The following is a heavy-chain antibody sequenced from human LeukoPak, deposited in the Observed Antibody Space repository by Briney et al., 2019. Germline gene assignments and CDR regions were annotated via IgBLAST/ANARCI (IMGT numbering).Heavy chain of an antibody. CDR2: IIPIFGTA. CDR1: GGTFSSYA. Sequence: ASVKVSCKASGGTFSSYAISWVRQAPGQGLEWMGGIIPIFGTANYAQKFQGRVTITTDESTSTAYMELSSLRSEDTAVYYCASEDYGSGSNDYWGQGTLSPSPQ. V-gene: IGHV1-69*05. D-gene: IGHD3-10*01. CDR3: ASEDYGSGSNDY. J-gene: IGHJ4*02.